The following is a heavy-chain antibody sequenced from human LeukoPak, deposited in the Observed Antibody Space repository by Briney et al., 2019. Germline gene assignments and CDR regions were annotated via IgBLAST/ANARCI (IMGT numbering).Heavy chain of an antibody. CDR2: INNDGSST. J-gene: IGHJ4*02. CDR1: GFTFNTFT. Sequence: GGPLRLSCAASGFTFNTFTMYWVRQAPGKTLEYVAAINNDGSSTNYANSVKGRFTISRDNSKNTLFLQMGSLRIDDMGVYYCARSDIWGQGALVIVSS. CDR3: ARSDI. V-gene: IGHV3-64*01.